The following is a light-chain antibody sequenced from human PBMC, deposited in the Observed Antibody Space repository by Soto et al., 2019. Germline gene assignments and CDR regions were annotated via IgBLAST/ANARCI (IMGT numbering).Light chain of an antibody. V-gene: IGLV9-49*01. Sequence: QLVLTQPPSASASLGASVTLTCTLSSGYSNYKVDWFQQRPGKGPRFVMRVGTGGIVGSKGDGIPDRFSVLGSGLNRYLTIKNIQEEDESDYYCGADHGSGSNFVYVFGSGTKLTV. CDR1: SGYSNYK. CDR2: VGTGGIVG. CDR3: GADHGSGSNFVYV. J-gene: IGLJ1*01.